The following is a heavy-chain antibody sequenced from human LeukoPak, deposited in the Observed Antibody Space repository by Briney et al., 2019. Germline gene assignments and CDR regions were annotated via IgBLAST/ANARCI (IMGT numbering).Heavy chain of an antibody. CDR1: GGSFSGYY. V-gene: IGHV4-34*01. CDR2: INHSGST. D-gene: IGHD5-18*01. CDR3: ARGSRGYSYGRTFDY. Sequence: PSETLSLTCAVYGGSFSGYYWSWIRQPPGKGLEWIGEINHSGSTNYNPSLKSRVTISVDTSKNQFSLKLSSVTAADTAVYYCARGSRGYSYGRTFDYWGQGTLVTVSS. J-gene: IGHJ4*02.